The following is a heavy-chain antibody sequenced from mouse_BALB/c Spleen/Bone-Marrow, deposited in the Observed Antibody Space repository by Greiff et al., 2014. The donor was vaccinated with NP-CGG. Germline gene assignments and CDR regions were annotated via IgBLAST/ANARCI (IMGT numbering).Heavy chain of an antibody. CDR1: GFTFSSYA. V-gene: IGHV5-6-5*01. D-gene: IGHD1-1*01. CDR2: ISSGGST. J-gene: IGHJ4*01. CDR3: ARRSYGSSYYYAMDY. Sequence: LQQSGGGLVKPGGSLKLSCAASGFTFSSYAMSWVRQTPEKRLEWVASISSGGSTYYPDSVKGRFTISRDNARNILYLQMSSLRSEDTAMYYCARRSYGSSYYYAMDYWGQGTSVTVSS.